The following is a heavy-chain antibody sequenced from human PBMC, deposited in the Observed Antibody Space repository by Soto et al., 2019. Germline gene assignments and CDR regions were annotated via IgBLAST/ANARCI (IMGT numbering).Heavy chain of an antibody. V-gene: IGHV3-53*01. D-gene: IGHD6-25*01. J-gene: IGHJ4*02. Sequence: ESGGGLIQPGGSLRLSCAASGFTVSSSYMSWVRQAPGKGLEWVSVIYSGGSTYYADSVKGRFTSSRDNSKNTLYIQMNSLRAEDTAVYYCAAGYPPNSYYFHYWGQGTLVTVSS. CDR2: IYSGGST. CDR1: GFTVSSSY. CDR3: AAGYPPNSYYFHY.